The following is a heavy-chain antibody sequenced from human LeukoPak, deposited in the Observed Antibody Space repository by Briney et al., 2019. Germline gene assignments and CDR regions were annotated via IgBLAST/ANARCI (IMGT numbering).Heavy chain of an antibody. CDR3: ARDTSGYFIGFDY. Sequence: PGGSLRLSCAASGFTLSGYYMSWIRQAPGKGLEWVSYISGSGTTIYYADSVKGRFTISRDNAKNPLYLQMNNLRAEDTAIYYCARDTSGYFIGFDYWGQGTLVTVSS. V-gene: IGHV3-11*04. D-gene: IGHD3-22*01. CDR2: ISGSGTTI. CDR1: GFTLSGYY. J-gene: IGHJ4*02.